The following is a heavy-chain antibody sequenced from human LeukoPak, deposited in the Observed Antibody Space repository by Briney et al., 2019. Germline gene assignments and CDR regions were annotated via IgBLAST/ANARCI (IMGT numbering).Heavy chain of an antibody. CDR1: GFTFDDYG. J-gene: IGHJ2*01. CDR3: AKVSRSDSSWFDQYFDL. V-gene: IGHV3-20*04. CDR2: INWNGGST. D-gene: IGHD6-13*01. Sequence: PGGSLRLSCAASGFTFDDYGMSWVRQAPGKGLEWVSGINWNGGSTGYADSVKGRFTISRDNAKNSLYLQMNSLRAEDTALYYCAKVSRSDSSWFDQYFDLWGRGTLVTVSS.